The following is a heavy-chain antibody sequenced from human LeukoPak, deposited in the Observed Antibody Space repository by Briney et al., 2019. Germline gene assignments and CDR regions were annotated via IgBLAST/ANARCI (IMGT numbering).Heavy chain of an antibody. CDR2: ISGSGGSA. D-gene: IGHD2-2*01. CDR1: GFTFSSYA. CDR3: AKYQGLIVVVPAAIDY. Sequence: TGGSLRLSCAASGFTFSSYAMSWVRQAPGKGLEWVSAISGSGGSAYYADSVKGRFTISRDNSKNTLYLQMNSLRAEDTAVYYCAKYQGLIVVVPAAIDYWGQGTLVTVSS. V-gene: IGHV3-23*01. J-gene: IGHJ4*02.